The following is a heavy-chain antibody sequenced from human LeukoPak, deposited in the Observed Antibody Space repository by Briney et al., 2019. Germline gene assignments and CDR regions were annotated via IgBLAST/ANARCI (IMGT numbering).Heavy chain of an antibody. D-gene: IGHD3-3*02. V-gene: IGHV3-23*01. CDR3: TTVTHFNL. Sequence: PGGSLRLSCAASGFTFDDYAMHWVRQAPGKGLEWVSAISGSGGSTYYADSVKGRFTISRDNSKNTLYLQMNSLNTEDTAVYYCTTVTHFNLGGQGTLVTVSS. CDR2: ISGSGGST. CDR1: GFTFDDYA. J-gene: IGHJ1*01.